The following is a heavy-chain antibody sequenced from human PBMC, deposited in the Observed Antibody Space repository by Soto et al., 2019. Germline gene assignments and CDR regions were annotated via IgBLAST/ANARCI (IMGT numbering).Heavy chain of an antibody. D-gene: IGHD3-22*01. J-gene: IGHJ5*02. CDR1: GGSISSGDYY. Sequence: SETLSLTCTVSGGSISSGDYYWSWIRQPPGKGLEWIGYIYYSGSTYYNPSLKSRVTISVDTSKNQFSLKLSSVTAADTAVYYCAGGGPYYYDPNWFDPWGQGTLVTVSS. V-gene: IGHV4-30-4*01. CDR2: IYYSGST. CDR3: AGGGPYYYDPNWFDP.